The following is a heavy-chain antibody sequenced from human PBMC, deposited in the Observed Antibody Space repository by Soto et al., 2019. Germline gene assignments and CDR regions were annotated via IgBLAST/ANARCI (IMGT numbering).Heavy chain of an antibody. V-gene: IGHV4-61*01. J-gene: IGHJ4*02. Sequence: SETLSLTCTVSGGSVCSGSYYWSWIRQPPGKGLEWIGYIYYSGSTNYNPSLKSRVTISVDTSKNQFSLKLNSVTAADTAVYYCAREITLRPYAIRGYYFDYWGQGTLVTVSS. CDR3: AREITLRPYAIRGYYFDY. CDR2: IYYSGST. D-gene: IGHD2-8*01. CDR1: GGSVCSGSYY.